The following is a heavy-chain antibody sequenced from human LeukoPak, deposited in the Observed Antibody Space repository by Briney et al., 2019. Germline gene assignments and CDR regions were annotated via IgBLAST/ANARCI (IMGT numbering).Heavy chain of an antibody. V-gene: IGHV3-74*01. D-gene: IGHD7-27*01. J-gene: IGHJ4*02. Sequence: GGSLRLSCAASGFTFSVFWMHWVRHAPGTGPVWVSRINPDGSTTSYADSVKGRFTISRDNAKNTLYLQISSLRAEDTAVYYCARDMWGTFDYWGQGTLVTVSS. CDR1: GFTFSVFW. CDR3: ARDMWGTFDY. CDR2: INPDGSTT.